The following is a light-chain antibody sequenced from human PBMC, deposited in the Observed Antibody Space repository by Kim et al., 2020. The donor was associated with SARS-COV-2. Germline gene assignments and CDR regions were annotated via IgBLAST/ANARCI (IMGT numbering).Light chain of an antibody. V-gene: IGLV2-14*02. CDR3: SSYTSSSTLL. Sequence: YDRVSWYQQYPGKAPKLVIFDVNKRPSGVSNRFSASKSGNTASLSISGLQTDDEADYYCSSYTSSSTLLFGGGTKVTVL. J-gene: IGLJ2*01. CDR1: YDR. CDR2: DVN.